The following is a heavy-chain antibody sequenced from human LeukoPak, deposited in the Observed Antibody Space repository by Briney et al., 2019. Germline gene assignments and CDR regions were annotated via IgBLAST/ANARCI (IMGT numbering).Heavy chain of an antibody. D-gene: IGHD3-22*01. J-gene: IGHJ4*02. V-gene: IGHV1-8*03. Sequence: ASVKVSCKASGYTFTSYDINWVRQATGQGLEWMGWMNPNSGNTGYAQKFQGRVTITRNTSISTAYMELSSLRSEDTAVYYCARLRTPMGPSKKYYYDSSGYCDYWGQGTLVTVSS. CDR1: GYTFTSYD. CDR2: MNPNSGNT. CDR3: ARLRTPMGPSKKYYYDSSGYCDY.